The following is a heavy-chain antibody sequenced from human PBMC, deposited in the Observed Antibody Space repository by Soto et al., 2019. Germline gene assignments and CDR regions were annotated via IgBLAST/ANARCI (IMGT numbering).Heavy chain of an antibody. J-gene: IGHJ5*02. V-gene: IGHV3-23*01. D-gene: IGHD4-17*01. CDR2: ITNSGGST. CDR3: TKEHDYGYYGWFDP. CDR1: VFAFNSYA. Sequence: GGSLRLSCVSSVFAFNSYAMTWVRQAPGKGLEWVSTITNSGGSTYYADSVKGRFTISRDNSKNTLYMQMTTLTAEDTAIYYCTKEHDYGYYGWFDPWGQGTLVTVSS.